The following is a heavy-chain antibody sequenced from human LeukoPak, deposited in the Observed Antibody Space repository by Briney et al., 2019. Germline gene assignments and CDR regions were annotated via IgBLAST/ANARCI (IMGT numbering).Heavy chain of an antibody. Sequence: SETLSLTCAVYGGSFSGYYWSWIRQPPGKGLEWIGEINHSGSTNYNPSLKSRVTISVDTSKNQFSLKLSSVTAADTAVYYCGRVRGYYFDYWGQGTLVTVSS. CDR1: GGSFSGYY. V-gene: IGHV4-34*01. J-gene: IGHJ4*02. CDR3: GRVRGYYFDY. CDR2: INHSGST.